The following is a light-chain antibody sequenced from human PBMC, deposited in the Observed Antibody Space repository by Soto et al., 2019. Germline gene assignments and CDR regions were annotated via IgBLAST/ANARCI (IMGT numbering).Light chain of an antibody. CDR2: AAS. J-gene: IGKJ1*01. CDR1: EDIRSW. V-gene: IGKV1-12*01. CDR3: QQANNFPPWT. Sequence: EIPVTHSRSGMSGSIGGSFTMTCRASEDIRSWLGWYQQKPGEAPKLLIFAASSLQSGVPSRFSGSGSGTHFTLTITSLQPEDFATYYCQQANNFPPWTFGQGTKVEIK.